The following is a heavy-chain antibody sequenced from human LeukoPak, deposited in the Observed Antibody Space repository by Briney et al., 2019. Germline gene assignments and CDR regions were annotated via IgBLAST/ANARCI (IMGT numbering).Heavy chain of an antibody. CDR2: INYSGSS. J-gene: IGHJ3*02. D-gene: IGHD3-22*01. Sequence: PSQTLSLTCTVSGGSISSGGYYWSWIRQFPGKGLEWIGYINYSGSSKYKSSLKSRLTISVDTSKNQFSLKLSSVTAADTAVYYCARYYDSSGYHLLYAFDIWGQGTMVTVSS. CDR3: ARYYDSSGYHLLYAFDI. V-gene: IGHV4-31*03. CDR1: GGSISSGGYY.